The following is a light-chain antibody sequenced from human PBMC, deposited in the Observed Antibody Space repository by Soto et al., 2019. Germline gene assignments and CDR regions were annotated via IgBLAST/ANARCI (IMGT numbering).Light chain of an antibody. J-gene: IGKJ4*01. Sequence: EIVVTQSPATLSVSPGERATRSCRASQSVGNNFAWYQQKPGQAPRLLIFATSTRATGVPARFSGSGSGTEFTLTISSLQSEEFAVYYCQQYGDWPLTFGGGDKVEIE. CDR1: QSVGNN. CDR3: QQYGDWPLT. CDR2: ATS. V-gene: IGKV3-15*01.